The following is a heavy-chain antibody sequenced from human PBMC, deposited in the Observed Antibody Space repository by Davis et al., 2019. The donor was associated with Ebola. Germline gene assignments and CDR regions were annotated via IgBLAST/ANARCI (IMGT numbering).Heavy chain of an antibody. CDR1: GSRFTTVW. J-gene: IGHJ4*02. Sequence: GESLKTPCQRLGSRFTTVWFGWLRSLPRQGVKSLGIIIPCDSETRYNSSFHGQVTLSADQFIRTSYVQWSSLKASDTAMYFCARQGSAYEFDYLGQGSLVTDS. CDR3: ARQGSAYEFDY. CDR2: IIPCDSET. V-gene: IGHV5-51*01. D-gene: IGHD5-12*01.